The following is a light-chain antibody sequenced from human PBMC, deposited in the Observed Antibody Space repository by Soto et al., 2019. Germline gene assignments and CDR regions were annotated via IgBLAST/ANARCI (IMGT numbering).Light chain of an antibody. V-gene: IGLV4-69*01. CDR3: QTWGTWIHVE. J-gene: IGLJ2*01. CDR1: SGHSSYA. Sequence: QLVLTQSPSASASLGASVKLTCTLSSGHSSYAIAWHQQQPEKGPRYLMKLNSDGSHSKGDGIPDRLSRSSSGAERYLTISLLQYEYESDYYSQTWGTWIHVEFGAETNVTLL. CDR2: LNSDGSH.